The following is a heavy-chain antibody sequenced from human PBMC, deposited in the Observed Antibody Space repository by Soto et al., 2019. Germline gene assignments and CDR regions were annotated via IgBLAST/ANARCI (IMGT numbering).Heavy chain of an antibody. Sequence: PSETLSLTCTVSGGSISRYYWSWIRQPPGKGLEWIGYIYYSGSTNYNPSLKSRVTISVDTSKNQFSLKLSSVTAADTAMYYCATRVHGNYPGKKYYGMDVWGQGTTVTVSS. V-gene: IGHV4-59*01. CDR1: GGSISRYY. D-gene: IGHD3-22*01. CDR2: IYYSGST. J-gene: IGHJ6*02. CDR3: ATRVHGNYPGKKYYGMDV.